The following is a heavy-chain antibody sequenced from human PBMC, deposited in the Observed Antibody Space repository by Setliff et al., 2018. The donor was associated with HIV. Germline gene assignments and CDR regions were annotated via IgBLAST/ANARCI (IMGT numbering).Heavy chain of an antibody. Sequence: PSETLSLTCTVSNVSINSYYWSWIRQPPGRALEWVGRIYSSGKTNYNPSLKSRLKMSIDTSKNQFSLMLNSVTAADTAVYFCARDPYCSGDGCFRYYQPWGRGTLVTVSS. CDR3: ARDPYCSGDGCFRYYQP. CDR1: NVSINSYY. D-gene: IGHD2-15*01. V-gene: IGHV4-4*07. J-gene: IGHJ1*01. CDR2: IYSSGKT.